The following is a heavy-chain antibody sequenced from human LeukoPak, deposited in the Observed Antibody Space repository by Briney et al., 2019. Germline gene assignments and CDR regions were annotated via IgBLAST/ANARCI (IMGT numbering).Heavy chain of an antibody. V-gene: IGHV3-21*01. J-gene: IGHJ4*02. CDR1: GFTFSSYN. CDR2: ISSSSRYI. CDR3: ARWGGYYGHFDY. D-gene: IGHD3-3*01. Sequence: PGGSLRLSCVASGFTFSSYNMNWVRQAPGKGLEWVSSISSSSRYIYYTDSVKGRFTISRDNAKNSLYLQMNSLRAEDTAVYYCARWGGYYGHFDYWGQGTLVTVSS.